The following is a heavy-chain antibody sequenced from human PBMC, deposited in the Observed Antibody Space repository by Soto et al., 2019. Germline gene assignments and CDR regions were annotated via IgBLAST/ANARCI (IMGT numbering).Heavy chain of an antibody. CDR1: GGSFSSNTYY. D-gene: IGHD3-10*01. V-gene: IGHV4-61*01. Sequence: PSETLSLTCIVSGGSFSSNTYYWSWIRQPPGKGLEYIGYIYYSGSTNYNPSLKSRATISVDTSKNQFSLKLSSVTAADTAVYYCARARITMIRGVMEFFDYWGQGILVTVSS. CDR2: IYYSGST. J-gene: IGHJ4*02. CDR3: ARARITMIRGVMEFFDY.